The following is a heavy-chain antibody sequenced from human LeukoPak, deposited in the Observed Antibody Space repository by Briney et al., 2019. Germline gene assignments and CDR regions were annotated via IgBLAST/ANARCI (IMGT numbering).Heavy chain of an antibody. V-gene: IGHV1-2*02. Sequence: ASVKVSCKASGGTFSSYSIAWVRQAPGQGLEWMGWINPNSDGTNYAQKFQGRVTMTRDTSISTAYMELSRPRSDDTAVYYCARESPGIAVAGTTGDWFDPWGQGTLVTVSS. J-gene: IGHJ5*02. CDR3: ARESPGIAVAGTTGDWFDP. D-gene: IGHD6-19*01. CDR1: GGTFSSYS. CDR2: INPNSDGT.